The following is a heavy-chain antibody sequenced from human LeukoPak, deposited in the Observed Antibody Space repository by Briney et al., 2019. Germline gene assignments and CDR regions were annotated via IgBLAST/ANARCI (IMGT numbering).Heavy chain of an antibody. CDR3: ARVGFNYDSSGCFDY. V-gene: IGHV3-53*04. CDR2: IYSGGST. CDR1: GFTVSSNY. Sequence: GGSLRLSCAASGFTVSSNYMSWVRQAPGRGLEWVSVIYSGGSTYYADSVKGRFTISRHNSKNTLYLQMNSLRAEDTAVYYCARVGFNYDSSGCFDYWGQGTLVTVSS. D-gene: IGHD3-22*01. J-gene: IGHJ4*02.